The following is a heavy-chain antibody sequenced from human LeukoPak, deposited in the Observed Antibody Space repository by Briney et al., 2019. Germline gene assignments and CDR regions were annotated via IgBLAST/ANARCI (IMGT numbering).Heavy chain of an antibody. CDR2: IYSDDSET. J-gene: IGHJ4*02. CDR3: ARHQRARPFDR. D-gene: IGHD1-1*01. Sequence: GAALKISCKSSGYSFNTYCIGGGRQLRREGLEWMGIIYSDDSETRYSPSFQDPHTISAHKSFSTACLQWTGLKASETAMYYCARHQRARPFDRWGEGTLVTASS. CDR1: GYSFNTYC. V-gene: IGHV5-51*01.